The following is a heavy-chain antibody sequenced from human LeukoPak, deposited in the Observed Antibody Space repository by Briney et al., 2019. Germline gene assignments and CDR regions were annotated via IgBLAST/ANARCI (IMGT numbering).Heavy chain of an antibody. CDR2: ISSSSSTI. CDR1: GFTFSSYS. V-gene: IGHV3-48*04. Sequence: GGSLRLSCAASGFTFSSYSMNWVRQAPGKGLEWVSYISSSSSTIYYADSVKGRFTISRDNAKNSLYLQMNSLRAEDTAVYYCARESSVVRGVITDFDYWGQGTLVTVSS. D-gene: IGHD3-10*01. CDR3: ARESSVVRGVITDFDY. J-gene: IGHJ4*02.